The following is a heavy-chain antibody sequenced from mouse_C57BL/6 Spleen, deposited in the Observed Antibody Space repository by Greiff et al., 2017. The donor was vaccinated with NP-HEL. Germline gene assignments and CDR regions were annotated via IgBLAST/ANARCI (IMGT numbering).Heavy chain of an antibody. J-gene: IGHJ3*01. D-gene: IGHD1-3*01. V-gene: IGHV1-26*01. CDR2: INPNNGGT. CDR1: GYTFTDYY. Sequence: EVQLQQSGPELVKPGASVKISCKASGYTFTDYYMNWVKQSHGKSLEWIGDINPNNGGTSYNQKFKGKATLTVDKSSNTAYMELRSLTSEDSAVYYCARSSSAYWGQGTLVTVSA. CDR3: ARSSSAY.